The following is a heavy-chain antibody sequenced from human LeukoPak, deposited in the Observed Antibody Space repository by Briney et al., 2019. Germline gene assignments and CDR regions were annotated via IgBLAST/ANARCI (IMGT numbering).Heavy chain of an antibody. CDR2: INPSGGST. CDR1: GYTFTAYH. CDR3: ARSVVGVHAGYFDY. Sequence: ASVKVCCKASGYTFTAYHIHWVRQAPGQGLEWMGMINPSGGSTSYAQKLEGRVTMTRDRSTSTVYTELSSLRSEDTAVYFCARSVVGVHAGYFDYWGQGTLVTVSS. J-gene: IGHJ4*02. V-gene: IGHV1-46*04. D-gene: IGHD1-1*01.